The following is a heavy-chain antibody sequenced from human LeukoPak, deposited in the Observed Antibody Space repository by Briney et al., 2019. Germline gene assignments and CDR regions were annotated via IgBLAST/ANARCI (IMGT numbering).Heavy chain of an antibody. Sequence: PSETLSLTCTVSGGSISRGDYYWSWIRQPPGKGLEWIGYIYYSGSTYYNPSLKSRVTISVDTSKNQFSLKLSSVTAADTAVYYCARSSPYYDFWSGLYYYMDVWGKGTTVTVSS. D-gene: IGHD3-3*01. CDR3: ARSSPYYDFWSGLYYYMDV. CDR2: IYYSGST. CDR1: GGSISRGDYY. J-gene: IGHJ6*03. V-gene: IGHV4-30-4*08.